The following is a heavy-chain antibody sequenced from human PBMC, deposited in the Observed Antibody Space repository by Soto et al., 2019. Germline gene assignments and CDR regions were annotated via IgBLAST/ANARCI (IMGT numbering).Heavy chain of an antibody. Sequence: EVQLLESGGGLVQPGGSLRLSCAASGFTFSTYAMNWVRQAPGKGLEWVSAISGSGGSTYYADSVKGRFTISRDNSKNTQYLQRNSLRAEDTAVYYCAKGATSSWYGGHFDCWGQGTLVTVSS. J-gene: IGHJ4*02. V-gene: IGHV3-23*01. D-gene: IGHD6-13*01. CDR3: AKGATSSWYGGHFDC. CDR2: ISGSGGST. CDR1: GFTFSTYA.